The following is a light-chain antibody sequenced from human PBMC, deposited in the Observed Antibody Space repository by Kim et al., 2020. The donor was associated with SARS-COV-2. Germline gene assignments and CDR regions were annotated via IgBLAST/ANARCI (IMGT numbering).Light chain of an antibody. J-gene: IGKJ2*01. CDR3: HHYGSSPNT. CDR2: GAS. V-gene: IGKV3-20*01. Sequence: LSPGERATLSCRASQSVTSRHLAWYQQKPGQAPRLLIYGASNRATGIPDRFSGSGSETDFTLAISRLEPEDFAVYYCHHYGSSPNTFGQGTKLEIK. CDR1: QSVTSRH.